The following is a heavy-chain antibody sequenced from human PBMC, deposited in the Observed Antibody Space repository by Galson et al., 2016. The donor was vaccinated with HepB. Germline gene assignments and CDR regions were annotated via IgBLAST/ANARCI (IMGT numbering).Heavy chain of an antibody. D-gene: IGHD2-15*01. Sequence: SLRLSCAASRLTFSGYTMNWVRQAPGKGLEWVSHISSDGTSTQYADSVKGRFTISRDNAKNSLYQQMTSLRDEDTGLYFCARDTGVVPYFDPWGQGTLVTVSS. V-gene: IGHV3-48*02. CDR3: ARDTGVVPYFDP. CDR2: ISSDGTST. J-gene: IGHJ5*02. CDR1: RLTFSGYT.